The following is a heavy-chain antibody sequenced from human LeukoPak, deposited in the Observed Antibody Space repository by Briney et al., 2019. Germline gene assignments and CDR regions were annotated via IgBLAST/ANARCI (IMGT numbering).Heavy chain of an antibody. CDR3: AKDHRGATVTPFDY. CDR1: GFTFSSYG. CDR2: IRYDGSNK. J-gene: IGHJ4*02. V-gene: IGHV3-30*02. D-gene: IGHD4-11*01. Sequence: PGGSLSLSCAASGFTFSSYGMHWVRHAPGKGLEWVAFIRYDGSNKYYADSVRGRFTISRDNSKNTLYLQMNSLRAEDTAVYYCAKDHRGATVTPFDYWGQGTLVTVSS.